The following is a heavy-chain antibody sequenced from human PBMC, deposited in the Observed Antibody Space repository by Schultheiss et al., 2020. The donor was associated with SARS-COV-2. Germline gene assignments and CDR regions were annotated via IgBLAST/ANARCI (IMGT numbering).Heavy chain of an antibody. CDR2: ISSSGSTI. CDR3: ARATPYGDLIYYYYGMDV. CDR1: GFTFSNAW. Sequence: GESLKISCAASGFTFSNAWMSWVRQAPGKGLEWVSYISSSGSTIYYADSVKGRFTISRDNSKNTLYLQMNSLRAEDTAVYYCARATPYGDLIYYYYGMDVWGQGTTVTVSS. J-gene: IGHJ6*02. V-gene: IGHV3-48*01. D-gene: IGHD4-17*01.